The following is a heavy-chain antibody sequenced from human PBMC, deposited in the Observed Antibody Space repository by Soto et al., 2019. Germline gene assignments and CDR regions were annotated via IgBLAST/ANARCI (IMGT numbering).Heavy chain of an antibody. J-gene: IGHJ6*02. Sequence: SETLSLTCAVYGGSFSGYYWSWIRQPPGKGLEWIGEINHSGSTNYNPSLKSRVTISVDTSKNQFSLKLSSVTAADTAVYYCARVRVVVVPAAMYYYYYGMDVWGQGTTVTDSS. CDR3: ARVRVVVVPAAMYYYYYGMDV. D-gene: IGHD2-2*01. CDR1: GGSFSGYY. CDR2: INHSGST. V-gene: IGHV4-34*01.